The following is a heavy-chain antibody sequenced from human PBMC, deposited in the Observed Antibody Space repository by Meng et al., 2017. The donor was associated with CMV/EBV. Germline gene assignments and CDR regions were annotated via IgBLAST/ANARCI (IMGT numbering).Heavy chain of an antibody. J-gene: IGHJ4*02. Sequence: GGSLRLSCAASGFTFSSYAMSWVRQAPGKGLEWVSAISGSGSSTYYADSVKGRFTISRDNSKNTLYLQMNSLRAEDTAVYYCAKDPSFEYSSSFDYWGQGTLVTVSS. D-gene: IGHD6-6*01. CDR1: GFTFSSYA. CDR2: ISGSGSST. CDR3: AKDPSFEYSSSFDY. V-gene: IGHV3-23*01.